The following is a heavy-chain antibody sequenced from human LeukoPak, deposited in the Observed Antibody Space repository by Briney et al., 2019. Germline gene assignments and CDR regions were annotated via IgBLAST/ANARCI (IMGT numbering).Heavy chain of an antibody. V-gene: IGHV1-46*01. D-gene: IGHD6-13*01. CDR1: GYIFTNYY. CDR2: IDLSGGST. CDR3: ARVGGSTWYRSFDH. J-gene: IGHJ4*02. Sequence: ASVKVSCKASGYIFTNYYMHWVRQAPGQGREWRGMIDLSGGSTSYAQKFRGRVTMTWDTSTSTVYMDLTTLRSEDTAVYYCARVGGSTWYRSFDHWGQGTLVPVSS.